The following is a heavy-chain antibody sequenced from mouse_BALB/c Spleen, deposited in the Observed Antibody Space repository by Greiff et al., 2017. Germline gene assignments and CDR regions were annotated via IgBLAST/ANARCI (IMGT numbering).Heavy chain of an antibody. CDR2: IDPENGNT. D-gene: IGHD2-1*01. Sequence: VQLQQSGAELVRPGALVKLSCKASGFNIKDYYMHWVKQRPEQGLEWIGWIDPENGNTIYDPKFQGKASITADTSSNTAYLQLSSLTSEDTAVYYFARRDGNPFAYWGQGTLVTVSA. V-gene: IGHV14-1*02. CDR3: ARRDGNPFAY. CDR1: GFNIKDYY. J-gene: IGHJ3*01.